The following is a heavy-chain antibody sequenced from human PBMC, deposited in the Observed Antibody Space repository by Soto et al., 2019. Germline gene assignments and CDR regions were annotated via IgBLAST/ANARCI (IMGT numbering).Heavy chain of an antibody. CDR2: IYHSGST. V-gene: IGHV4-4*02. D-gene: IGHD3-10*01. CDR1: GGSISSSNW. Sequence: PSETLSLTCAVSGGSISSSNWWSWVRQPPGKGLEWIGEIYHSGSTNCNPSLKSRVTISVDKSKNQFSLKLSSVTAADTAVYYCARSGGFRTSFGSTYYFDYWGQGTLVTVSS. J-gene: IGHJ4*02. CDR3: ARSGGFRTSFGSTYYFDY.